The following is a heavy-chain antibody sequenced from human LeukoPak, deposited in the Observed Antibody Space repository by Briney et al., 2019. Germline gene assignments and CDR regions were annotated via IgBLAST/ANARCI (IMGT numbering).Heavy chain of an antibody. Sequence: SQTLSLTCTVSGGSISSGGYYWSWIRQPPGKGLEWIGYIYYSGSTYYNPSLKSRVTISVDTSKNQFSLKLSSVTAADTAVYYCARWRVYYYDSSGYRTDAFDIWGQGTMVTVSS. CDR2: IYYSGST. D-gene: IGHD3-22*01. CDR1: GGSISSGGYY. J-gene: IGHJ3*02. CDR3: ARWRVYYYDSSGYRTDAFDI. V-gene: IGHV4-30-2*01.